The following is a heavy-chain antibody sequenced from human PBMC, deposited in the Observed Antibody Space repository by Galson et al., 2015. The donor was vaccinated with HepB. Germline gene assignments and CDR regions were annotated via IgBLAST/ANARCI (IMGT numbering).Heavy chain of an antibody. CDR1: GGSISSGGYY. Sequence: TLSLTCTVSGGSISSGGYYWSWIRQHPGKGLEWIGYIYYSGSTYYNPSLKSRVTISVDTSKNQFSLKLSSVTAADTAVYYCARGGEYSSSTRADYWGQGTLVTVSS. J-gene: IGHJ4*02. V-gene: IGHV4-31*03. CDR3: ARGGEYSSSTRADY. CDR2: IYYSGST. D-gene: IGHD6-6*01.